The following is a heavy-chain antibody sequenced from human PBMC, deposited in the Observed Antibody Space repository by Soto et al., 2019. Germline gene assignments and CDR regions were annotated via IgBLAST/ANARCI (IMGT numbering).Heavy chain of an antibody. J-gene: IGHJ2*01. CDR2: IYPGDSDT. V-gene: IGHV5-51*01. CDR3: ARALRGYSYGDWYFDL. CDR1: GYSFASYW. D-gene: IGHD5-18*01. Sequence: PGESLKISCKGSGYSFASYWIGWVRQMPGKGLEWMGIIYPGDSDTRYSPSFQGQVTISADKSISTAYLQWSSLKASDTAMYYCARALRGYSYGDWYFDLWGRGTLVTVSS.